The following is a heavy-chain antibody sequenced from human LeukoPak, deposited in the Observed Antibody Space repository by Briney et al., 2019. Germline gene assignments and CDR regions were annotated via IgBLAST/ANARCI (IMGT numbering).Heavy chain of an antibody. CDR1: GFAFSSYS. Sequence: GGSLRLSCAASGFAFSSYSMNWVRQAPGKGLEWVSSISSSSSYIYYADSVKGRFTISRDNSKNTLYLQMNSLRAEDTAVYYCARVARVSSTAWQSYSLACYPDYWGQGTLVTVSS. D-gene: IGHD1-26*01. V-gene: IGHV3-21*01. J-gene: IGHJ4*02. CDR3: ARVARVSSTAWQSYSLACYPDY. CDR2: ISSSSSYI.